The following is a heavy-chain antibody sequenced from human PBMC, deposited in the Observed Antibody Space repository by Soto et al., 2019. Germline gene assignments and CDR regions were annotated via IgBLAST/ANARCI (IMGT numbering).Heavy chain of an antibody. CDR3: SRDLASIAAAGRLSDYYYGMDV. J-gene: IGHJ6*02. CDR1: GGSISSSNW. D-gene: IGHD6-13*01. CDR2: IYHSGST. Sequence: QVQLQESGPGLVKPSGTLSLTCAVSGGSISSSNWWSWVRQPPGKGLEWIGEIYHSGSTNYNPSLKSRVTTSVDKSKNQFPLKLSSVTAADTAVYYCSRDLASIAAAGRLSDYYYGMDVWGQGTTVTVSS. V-gene: IGHV4-4*02.